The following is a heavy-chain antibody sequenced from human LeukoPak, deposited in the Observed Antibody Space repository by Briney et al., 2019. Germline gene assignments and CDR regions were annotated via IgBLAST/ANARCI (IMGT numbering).Heavy chain of an antibody. V-gene: IGHV6-1*01. Sequence: SQTLSLTCDISGDTVSSNSAAWNWIRQSPSRGLEWLGRTYYRSKWYYDYAVSVKSRITISPDTSKNQFSLQLNSVTADDTAVYYCARGFALDFWGQGTVVTVCS. CDR3: ARGFALDF. CDR2: TYYRSKWYY. J-gene: IGHJ3*01. CDR1: GDTVSSNSAA.